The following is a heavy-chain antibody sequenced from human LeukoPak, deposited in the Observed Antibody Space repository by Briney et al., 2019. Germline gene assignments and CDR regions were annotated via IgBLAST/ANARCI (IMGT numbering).Heavy chain of an antibody. CDR2: IYTSGST. Sequence: SETLSLTCTVSGGSISSGSYYWSWIRQPAGKGLEWIGRIYTSGSTNYKSSLMSRVTISVDTSKNQFSLKLSSVTAADTAVYYCAREADGFTLTDYWGQGTLVTVSS. J-gene: IGHJ4*02. CDR3: AREADGFTLTDY. CDR1: GGSISSGSYY. V-gene: IGHV4-61*02. D-gene: IGHD4-17*01.